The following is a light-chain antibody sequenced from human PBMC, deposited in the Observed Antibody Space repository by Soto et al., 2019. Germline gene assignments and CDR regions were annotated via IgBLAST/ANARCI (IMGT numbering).Light chain of an antibody. V-gene: IGKV3-20*01. CDR2: GAS. CDR3: QQYGSIPRT. CDR1: SSNIGAGY. Sequence: VLTQPPSVSGAPGHRGTISCTGSSSNIGAGYDVHWYQQKPGQAPRLLIYGASYRATGIPDRFSGSGSGTDFTLTISRLEPEDFAVYYCQQYGSIPRTFGQGTKVDI. J-gene: IGKJ1*01.